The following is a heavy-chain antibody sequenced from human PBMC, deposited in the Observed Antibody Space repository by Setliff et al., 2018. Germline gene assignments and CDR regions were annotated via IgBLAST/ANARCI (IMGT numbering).Heavy chain of an antibody. CDR2: IWDDGGNK. J-gene: IGHJ4*02. Sequence: PGGSLRLSCAASGFTFSTYRMHWVRQAPGKGLEWVAVIWDDGGNKYHADSVKGRFTISRDNSKNTLYLQMNSPRPEDTAVYYCARTCSGSGCYAGLESWGQGTPVTVS. D-gene: IGHD2-15*01. CDR1: GFTFSTYR. CDR3: ARTCSGSGCYAGLES. V-gene: IGHV3-33*08.